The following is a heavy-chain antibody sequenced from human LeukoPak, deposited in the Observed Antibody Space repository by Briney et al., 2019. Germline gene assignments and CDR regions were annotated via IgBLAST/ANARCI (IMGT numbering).Heavy chain of an antibody. CDR1: GFTFSSYA. D-gene: IGHD3-22*01. V-gene: IGHV3-23*01. CDR3: AKPIKVAGTSWYIDY. CDR2: VSHNGVTT. Sequence: GESLRLSCAASGFTFSSYAMSWVRQAPGKGLEWVSDVSHNGVTTYYAASVRRRLIFSRDNSKHTAYMQIKLPTADTTALYYGAKPIKVAGTSWYIDYWGQGTLVTVSS. J-gene: IGHJ4*02.